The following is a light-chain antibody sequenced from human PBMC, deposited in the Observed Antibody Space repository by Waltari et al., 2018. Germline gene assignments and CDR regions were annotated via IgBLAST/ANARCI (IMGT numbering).Light chain of an antibody. J-gene: IGKJ5*01. CDR3: QQRGDWPPIT. Sequence: EVVLTQSPAALSLSPGETATLSCRASQSISNLLAWYQQRPGQAPRLLIYGASNRATGIAARFSGRGSGTDCTLTIRYLEPEDVAVYYCQQRGDWPPITFGQGTRLEI. CDR1: QSISNL. V-gene: IGKV3-11*01. CDR2: GAS.